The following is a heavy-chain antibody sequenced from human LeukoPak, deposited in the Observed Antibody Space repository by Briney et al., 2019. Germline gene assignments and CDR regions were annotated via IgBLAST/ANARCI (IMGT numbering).Heavy chain of an antibody. CDR3: ATYSGPNKWDASDM. CDR2: IRVDGRTE. D-gene: IGHD1-26*01. Sequence: GGSLRLSCAASGFTFSAYAMTWVRQAPGKGLEWVATIRVDGRTEYPADSGKGRFTISRDNTWNSLYLQMDSLRVEDAAVYYCATYSGPNKWDASDMWGQGTLVTVS. CDR1: GFTFSAYA. V-gene: IGHV3-7*01. J-gene: IGHJ3*02.